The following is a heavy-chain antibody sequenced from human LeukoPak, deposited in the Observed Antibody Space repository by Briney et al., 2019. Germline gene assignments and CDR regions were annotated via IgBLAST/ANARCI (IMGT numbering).Heavy chain of an antibody. J-gene: IGHJ5*02. CDR1: RFTFTSYS. Sequence: PGGSLRLSCAASRFTFTSYSMNWVRQAPGKGLEWVSSISSSSSYIYYADSVKGRFTISRGNAKNSLYLQTNSHIPEHTAVYYCARDLGSSWCRFDPWGQGTLVTVSS. CDR2: ISSSSSYI. D-gene: IGHD6-13*01. CDR3: ARDLGSSWCRFDP. V-gene: IGHV3-21*01.